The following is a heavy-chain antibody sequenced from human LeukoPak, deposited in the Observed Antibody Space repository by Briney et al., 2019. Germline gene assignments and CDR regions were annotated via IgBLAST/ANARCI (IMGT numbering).Heavy chain of an antibody. D-gene: IGHD3-22*01. V-gene: IGHV3-21*01. Sequence: GGSLRLSCAASGFTFSSYEMNWVRQAPGKGLEWVSSISSSSSYIYYADSVKGRFTISRDNAKNSLYLQMNSLRAEDTAVYYSARDSDYYDSSGYYPYYFDYWGQGTLVTVSS. CDR1: GFTFSSYE. CDR3: ARDSDYYDSSGYYPYYFDY. CDR2: ISSSSSYI. J-gene: IGHJ4*02.